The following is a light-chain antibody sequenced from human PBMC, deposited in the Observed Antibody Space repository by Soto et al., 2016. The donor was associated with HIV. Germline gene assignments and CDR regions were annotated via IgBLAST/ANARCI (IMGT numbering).Light chain of an antibody. J-gene: IGLJ1*01. V-gene: IGLV3-21*03. CDR3: QVWDTTDHYV. Sequence: SYELTQPPSVSVAPGKTARITCGGDNLGSKSVHWYQQKPGQAPVLVVYDDSDRPSGIPARFSGSNSGNTATLTISRVEAGDEADYYCQVWDTTDHYVFGTGTRVTVL. CDR2: DDS. CDR1: NLGSKS.